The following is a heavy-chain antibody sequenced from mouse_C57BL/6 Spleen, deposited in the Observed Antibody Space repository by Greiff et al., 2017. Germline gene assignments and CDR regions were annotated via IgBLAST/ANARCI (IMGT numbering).Heavy chain of an antibody. CDR2: IHPNSGST. D-gene: IGHD1-1*01. J-gene: IGHJ4*01. CDR3: ARDYGSSFAMDY. CDR1: GYTFTSSW. Sequence: QVQLQQPGAELVKPGASVKLSFKASGYTFTSSWMHWVKQRPGQGLEWIGMIHPNSGSTNYNEKFKSKATLTVDKSSSTAYMQLSSLTSEDSAVYDCARDYGSSFAMDYWGQGTSVTVSS. V-gene: IGHV1-64*01.